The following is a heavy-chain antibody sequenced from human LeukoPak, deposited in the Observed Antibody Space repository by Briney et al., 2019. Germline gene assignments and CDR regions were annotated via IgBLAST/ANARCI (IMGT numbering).Heavy chain of an antibody. J-gene: IGHJ4*02. V-gene: IGHV4-4*07. Sequence: SETLSLTCTVPGGPINSYYCGWVRQPAGKGLEWIGRIYPTGTTNYSPSFKSRLTMSLDTSKNQFPLKLRSVTAADTAVYYCGRQGYTASYYFVDYWSQGTLVTVSS. CDR3: GRQGYTASYYFVDY. D-gene: IGHD3-10*01. CDR2: IYPTGTT. CDR1: GGPINSYY.